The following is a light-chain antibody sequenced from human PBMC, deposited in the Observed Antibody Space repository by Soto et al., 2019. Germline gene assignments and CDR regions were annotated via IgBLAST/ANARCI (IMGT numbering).Light chain of an antibody. CDR1: QSVSNN. CDR3: QQYNNWPLT. J-gene: IGKJ4*01. CDR2: GAS. Sequence: EIVMTQSPATLSVSPGERATLSCRASQSVSNNLAWYQQKPGQAPRLLIYGASTRATGIPARFSGSVSGTEFTLTISSLQSEDFAVYYCQQYNNWPLTFGGGTKVEIK. V-gene: IGKV3-15*01.